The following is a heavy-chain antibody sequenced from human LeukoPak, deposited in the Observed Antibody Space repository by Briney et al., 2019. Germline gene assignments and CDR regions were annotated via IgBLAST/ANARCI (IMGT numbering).Heavy chain of an antibody. V-gene: IGHV1-2*06. CDR3: ARDPGYYYDSSGYYCYYYGMDA. D-gene: IGHD3-22*01. CDR2: INPNSGGT. Sequence: GASVKVSCKASGYTFTGYYMHWVRQAPGQGLEWMGRINPNSGGTNYAQKFQGRVTMTRDTSISTAYMELSRLRSDDTAVYYCARDPGYYYDSSGYYCYYYGMDAWGQGTTVTVSS. CDR1: GYTFTGYY. J-gene: IGHJ6*02.